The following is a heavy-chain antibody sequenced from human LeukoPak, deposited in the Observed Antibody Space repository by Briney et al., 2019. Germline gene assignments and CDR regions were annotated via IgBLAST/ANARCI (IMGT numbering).Heavy chain of an antibody. CDR1: GFTLNGHT. CDR2: ISWDGANT. D-gene: IGHD4/OR15-4a*01. J-gene: IGHJ4*02. Sequence: GGSLRLSCAASGFTLNGHTMHWVRQAPGKGLEWVSLISWDGANTMYADSVKGRFTISRDSGKNSLYLQMNSLRREDTALYYCAEDNDDYGAFDYWGQGTLVTVSS. V-gene: IGHV3-43*01. CDR3: AEDNDDYGAFDY.